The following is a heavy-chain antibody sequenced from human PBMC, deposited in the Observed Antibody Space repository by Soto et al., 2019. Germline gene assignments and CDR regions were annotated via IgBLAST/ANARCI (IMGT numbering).Heavy chain of an antibody. V-gene: IGHV3-30*18. CDR2: ISYDGSNK. D-gene: IGHD6-13*01. CDR3: AKDKEQQLVLDY. J-gene: IGHJ4*02. CDR1: GFTFSSYG. Sequence: GGSLRLSCAASGFTFSSYGMHWVRQAPGKGLEWVAVISYDGSNKYYADSVKGRFTISRDNSKNTLYLQMNSLIAEDTAVYYCAKDKEQQLVLDYWGQGTLVTVSS.